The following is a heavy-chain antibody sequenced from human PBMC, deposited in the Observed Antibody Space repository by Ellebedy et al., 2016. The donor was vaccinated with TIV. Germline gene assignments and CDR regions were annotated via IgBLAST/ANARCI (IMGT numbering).Heavy chain of an antibody. Sequence: GGSLRLSCAASGFTFSSYGMHWVRQAPGQGLEWVSIIYTGDSTYYADSVKGRFIISRDNSKNTLYLQMSTLKAEDTAVYYCARASFYDVDLSGWYFDLWGRGSLVTVSS. V-gene: IGHV3-66*01. J-gene: IGHJ2*01. CDR1: GFTFSSYG. CDR3: ARASFYDVDLSGWYFDL. D-gene: IGHD3-10*02. CDR2: IYTGDST.